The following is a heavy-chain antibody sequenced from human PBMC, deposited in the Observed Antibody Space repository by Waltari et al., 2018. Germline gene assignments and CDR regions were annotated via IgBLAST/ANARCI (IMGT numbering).Heavy chain of an antibody. CDR3: AREVNSGTFDY. J-gene: IGHJ4*02. CDR1: GGSISSYY. CDR2: IYYSGST. V-gene: IGHV4-59*01. D-gene: IGHD1-26*01. Sequence: QVQLQESGPGLVKPSETLSLTCTVSGGSISSYYWNWIRQPPGKGLGWIWYIYYSGSTNYNPSLKSRVTISVDTSKNQFSLKLSSVTAADTAVYYCAREVNSGTFDYWGQGTLVTVSS.